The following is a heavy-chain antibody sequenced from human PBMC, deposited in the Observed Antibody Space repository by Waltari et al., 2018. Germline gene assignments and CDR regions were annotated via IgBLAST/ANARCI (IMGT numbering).Heavy chain of an antibody. CDR2: IYHSGST. J-gene: IGHJ4*02. CDR3: ARADYGDQPNYYFDY. CDR1: GYSISSGYY. D-gene: IGHD4-17*01. V-gene: IGHV4-38-2*01. Sequence: QVQLQESGPGLVKPSETLSLTCAVSGYSISSGYYWGWIRQPPGKGLEWIGSIYHSGSTYYNPALKSRGTISVDTSKNQFSLKLSSVTAADTAVYYCARADYGDQPNYYFDYWGQGTLVTVSS.